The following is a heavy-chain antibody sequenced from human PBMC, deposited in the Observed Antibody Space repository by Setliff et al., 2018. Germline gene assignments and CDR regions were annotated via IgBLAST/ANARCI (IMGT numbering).Heavy chain of an antibody. D-gene: IGHD3-3*01. Sequence: ASVKVSCKASGYTFTSYGISWVRQAPGQGLEWMGWISAYNGNTNYAQKLQGRVTMTTDTSTSTAYMELRSLRSDDTAVYYCASDGQGNYNFWSGSYYYYGMNVWGQGTTVTVSS. V-gene: IGHV1-18*01. CDR3: ASDGQGNYNFWSGSYYYYGMNV. CDR2: ISAYNGNT. CDR1: GYTFTSYG. J-gene: IGHJ6*02.